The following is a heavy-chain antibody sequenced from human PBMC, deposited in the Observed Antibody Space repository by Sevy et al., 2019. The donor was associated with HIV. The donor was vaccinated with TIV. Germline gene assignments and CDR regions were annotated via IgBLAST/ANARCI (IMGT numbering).Heavy chain of an antibody. CDR1: GGSISSGGYY. CDR2: IYYTGST. CDR3: ARDGGYSYGYWFDP. V-gene: IGHV4-31*03. Sequence: SETLSLTCTVSGGSISSGGYYWSWIRQHPGKGLESIGSIYYTGSTYYNPSLKSRVTISVDTSKNQFSLKLSSVTAADTAVYYCARDGGYSYGYWFDPWGQGTLVTVSS. D-gene: IGHD5-18*01. J-gene: IGHJ5*02.